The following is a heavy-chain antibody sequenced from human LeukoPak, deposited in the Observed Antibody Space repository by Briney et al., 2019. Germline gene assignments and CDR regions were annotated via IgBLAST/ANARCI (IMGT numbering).Heavy chain of an antibody. Sequence: GASVKVSCKPSGYTFTRYYMHWVRQAPGRGLEWMGWINPNSGGTNYGQKYQGRVTMTRDTSISPAYMELSRLRSDDTAVYYCARDPSVVVVAATQDFDYWGQGTLVTVSS. CDR1: GYTFTRYY. V-gene: IGHV1-2*02. D-gene: IGHD2-15*01. CDR3: ARDPSVVVVAATQDFDY. CDR2: INPNSGGT. J-gene: IGHJ4*02.